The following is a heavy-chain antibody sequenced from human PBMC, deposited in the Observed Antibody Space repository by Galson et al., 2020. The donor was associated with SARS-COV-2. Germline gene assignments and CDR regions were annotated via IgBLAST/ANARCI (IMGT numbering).Heavy chain of an antibody. CDR3: ARDRGGTIFGVVIIPGLMDV. CDR1: GFTFSSYA. CDR2: ISGSGGST. V-gene: IGHV3-23*01. Sequence: GESLKISCAASGFTFSSYAMSWVRQAPGKGLEWVSAISGSGGSTYYADSVKGRFTISRDNAKNSLYLQMNSLRAEDTAVYYCARDRGGTIFGVVIIPGLMDVWGKGTTVTVSS. D-gene: IGHD3-3*01. J-gene: IGHJ6*04.